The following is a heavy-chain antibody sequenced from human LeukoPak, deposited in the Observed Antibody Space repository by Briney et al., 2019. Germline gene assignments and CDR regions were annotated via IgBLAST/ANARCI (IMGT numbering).Heavy chain of an antibody. V-gene: IGHV3-43*01. CDR3: AKDIGGVVIMNNWGYYFDY. J-gene: IGHJ4*02. CDR1: GFTFDDHT. CDR2: IWDGGST. Sequence: GGSLRLSCAASGFTFDDHTMHWLRHAPGKGLEWVSLIWDGGSTFYADSVKGRFTISRDNSKNSLFLQMNSLRTEDTALYYCAKDIGGVVIMNNWGYYFDYWGQGTLVTVSS. D-gene: IGHD3-3*01.